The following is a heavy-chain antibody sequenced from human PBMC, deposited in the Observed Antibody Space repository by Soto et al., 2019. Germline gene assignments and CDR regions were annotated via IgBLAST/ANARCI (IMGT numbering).Heavy chain of an antibody. V-gene: IGHV3-21*01. J-gene: IGHJ4*02. Sequence: EVQLVESGGGLVKPGGSLRLSCAASGVTFSSYSMNWVRQAPGKGLEWVSSISSSSSYIYYANSVKGRFTISRDNAKSSLYLQMNSLRAEDTAVYYCARETYSYGSVNLGYWGPGTLVTVSS. CDR2: ISSSSSYI. CDR1: GVTFSSYS. D-gene: IGHD3-10*01. CDR3: ARETYSYGSVNLGY.